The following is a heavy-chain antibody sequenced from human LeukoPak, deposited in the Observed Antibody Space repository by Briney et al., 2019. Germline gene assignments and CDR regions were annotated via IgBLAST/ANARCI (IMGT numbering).Heavy chain of an antibody. CDR1: GGSFSGNY. CDR3: ARHRNYYDSSGSYYYFDY. CDR2: IDHSGRT. V-gene: IGHV4-34*01. D-gene: IGHD3-22*01. Sequence: SETLSLTCAVYGGSFSGNYWSWIRQHPGKGLEWIGEIDHSGRTNYNPSLKSRVTISVDTSKNQFSLKLSSVTAADTAVYYCARHRNYYDSSGSYYYFDYWGQGTLVTVSS. J-gene: IGHJ4*02.